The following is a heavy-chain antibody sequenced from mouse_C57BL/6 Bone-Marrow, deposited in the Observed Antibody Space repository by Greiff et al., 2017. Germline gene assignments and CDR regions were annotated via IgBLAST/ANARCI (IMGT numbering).Heavy chain of an antibody. D-gene: IGHD2-12*01. CDR3: AREGRRRGYYFDY. CDR2: IYPRSGNT. J-gene: IGHJ2*01. CDR1: GYTFTSYG. Sequence: VQLQESGAELMKPGASVKLSCKASGYTFTSYGISWVKQRTGQGLEWIGEIYPRSGNTYYNEKFKGQATLTADKSSSTAYMELRSLTSEDSAVYFCAREGRRRGYYFDYWGQGTTLTVSS. V-gene: IGHV1-81*01.